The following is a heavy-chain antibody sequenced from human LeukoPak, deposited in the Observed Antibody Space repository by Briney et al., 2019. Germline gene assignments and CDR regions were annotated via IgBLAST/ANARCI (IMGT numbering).Heavy chain of an antibody. D-gene: IGHD3-10*01. CDR1: GFTFSNYG. V-gene: IGHV3-7*01. CDR3: ARADYYGSGSYYWK. Sequence: GGSLRLSCAASGFTFSNYGMHWVRQAPGKGLEWVANIKEDGSEKYYVDSVKGRFTISRDNAKNSLYLQMNSLRAEDTAVYYCARADYYGSGSYYWKWGQGTLVTVSS. CDR2: IKEDGSEK. J-gene: IGHJ4*02.